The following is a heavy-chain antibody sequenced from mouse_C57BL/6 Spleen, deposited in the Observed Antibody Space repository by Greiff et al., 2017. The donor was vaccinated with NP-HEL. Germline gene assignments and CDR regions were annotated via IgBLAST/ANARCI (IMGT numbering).Heavy chain of an antibody. CDR3: ATGTPYWFFDV. CDR1: GYAFTNYL. J-gene: IGHJ1*03. D-gene: IGHD4-1*01. CDR2: INPGSGGT. V-gene: IGHV1-54*01. Sequence: QVQLQQSGAELVRPGPSVKVSCKASGYAFTNYLIEWVKQRPGQGLEWIGVINPGSGGTNYNEKFKGKATLTADKSSSTAYMQLSSLTSEDSAVYFCATGTPYWFFDVWGTGTTVTVSS.